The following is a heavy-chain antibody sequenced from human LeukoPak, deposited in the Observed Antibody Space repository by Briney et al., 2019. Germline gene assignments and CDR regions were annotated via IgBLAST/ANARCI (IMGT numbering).Heavy chain of an antibody. D-gene: IGHD1-14*01. V-gene: IGHV1-18*01. CDR2: ISAYNANT. J-gene: IGHJ4*02. CDR1: GYTFSSYG. CDR3: ATVPRRKYGTTFDY. Sequence: ASVKVSCKASGYTFSSYGISWVRQAPGQGLEWVGWISAYNANTYYAQKLQGRVTMTEDTSTDTAYMELSSLRSEDTAVYYCATVPRRKYGTTFDYWGQGTLVTVSS.